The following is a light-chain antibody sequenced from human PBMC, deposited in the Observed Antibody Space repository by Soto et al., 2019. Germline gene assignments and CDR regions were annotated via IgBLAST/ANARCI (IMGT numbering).Light chain of an antibody. CDR3: KQYHDLPPIT. Sequence: VMTQSPPTLSVSPGERATLSCRASQSVSTELARYPQHPGQAPRLLIYGASTRATDVPARFRGGGSVTDITLTICSLLSEPVAIYYGKQYHDLPPITFGTGTTVDIK. CDR1: QSVSTE. J-gene: IGKJ3*01. CDR2: GAS. V-gene: IGKV3-15*01.